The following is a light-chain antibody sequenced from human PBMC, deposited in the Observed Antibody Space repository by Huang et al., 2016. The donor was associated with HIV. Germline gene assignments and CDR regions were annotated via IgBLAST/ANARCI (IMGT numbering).Light chain of an antibody. Sequence: EIVMTQSPATLSVSPGERATLSCRASQSISDNLAWYQQKAGQAPRLLMFGASTRAAGIPPRFSGSGSGTEFTLTINSLLSEDFAIYYCQQYDNWPPPTFGPGTKVDIK. CDR2: GAS. CDR3: QQYDNWPPPT. J-gene: IGKJ3*01. V-gene: IGKV3-15*01. CDR1: QSISDN.